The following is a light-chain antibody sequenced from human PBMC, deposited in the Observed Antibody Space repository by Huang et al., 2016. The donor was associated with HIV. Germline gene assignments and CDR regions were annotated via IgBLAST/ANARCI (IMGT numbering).Light chain of an antibody. CDR3: QQRGSRPPT. CDR1: QSVSHY. V-gene: IGKV3-11*01. CDR2: DTS. Sequence: EIVLTQSPATLSLSPGERATLSCRASQSVSHYLAWFQQKPGQAPRLLIYDTSNRATGIPARFSGSGSGTDFTLTISSLEPEDFAVYYCQQRGSRPPTFGQGTKVEIK. J-gene: IGKJ1*01.